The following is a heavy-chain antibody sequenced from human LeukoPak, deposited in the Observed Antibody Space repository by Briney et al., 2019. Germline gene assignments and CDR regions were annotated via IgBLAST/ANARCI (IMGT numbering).Heavy chain of an antibody. J-gene: IGHJ3*02. CDR2: IIPIFGTA. CDR1: GGTFSSYA. Sequence: ASVKVSCKASGGTFSSYAISWVRQAPGQGLEWMGGIIPIFGTANYAQKFQGRVTITADKSTSTAYMELSSLRSEDTAVYYCATDPDYGDYGAFDIWGQGTMVTVSS. CDR3: ATDPDYGDYGAFDI. D-gene: IGHD4-17*01. V-gene: IGHV1-69*06.